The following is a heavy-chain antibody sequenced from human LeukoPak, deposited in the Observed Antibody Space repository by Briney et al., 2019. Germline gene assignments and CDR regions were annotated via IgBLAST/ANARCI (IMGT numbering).Heavy chain of an antibody. CDR3: ARSESSFDY. Sequence: GGSLRLSCAASGFTFSSYGMHWVRQAPGKGLEWVAVIWYDGSNKYYADSVKGRFTISRDNSKNTLYLQMNSLRAEDTAAFYCARSESSFDYWGQGTLVTVSS. D-gene: IGHD1-26*01. CDR2: IWYDGSNK. CDR1: GFTFSSYG. V-gene: IGHV3-33*01. J-gene: IGHJ4*02.